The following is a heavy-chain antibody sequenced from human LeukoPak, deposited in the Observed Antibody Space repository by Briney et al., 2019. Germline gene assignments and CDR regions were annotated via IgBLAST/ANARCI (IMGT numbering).Heavy chain of an antibody. J-gene: IGHJ4*02. V-gene: IGHV3-43*02. CDR2: MSGNGAST. CDR1: GFTLSSYG. D-gene: IGHD2-2*02. CDR3: AKGDPAAIVRMGGDFDY. Sequence: GGSLRLSCAASGFTLSSYGMSWVRQAPGKGLEWVAGMSGNGASTSYADSVKGRFAISRDNSKNSLYLQMNSLRTEDTALYYCAKGDPAAIVRMGGDFDYWGQGTLVTVSS.